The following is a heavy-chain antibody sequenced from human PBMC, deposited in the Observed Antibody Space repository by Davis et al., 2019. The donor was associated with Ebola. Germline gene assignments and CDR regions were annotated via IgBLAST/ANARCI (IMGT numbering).Heavy chain of an antibody. Sequence: HSQTLSPTCAISGDSVSSNSATWNWLRQSPSRGLQWLGRTYYRSKWSNDYAVSVKGRMTINPDTSKNQFSLQVHSVTPEDTAVYYCAREGGGLDHWGQGILVTVSS. CDR1: GDSVSSNSAT. V-gene: IGHV6-1*01. J-gene: IGHJ4*02. D-gene: IGHD2-15*01. CDR3: AREGGGLDH. CDR2: TYYRSKWSN.